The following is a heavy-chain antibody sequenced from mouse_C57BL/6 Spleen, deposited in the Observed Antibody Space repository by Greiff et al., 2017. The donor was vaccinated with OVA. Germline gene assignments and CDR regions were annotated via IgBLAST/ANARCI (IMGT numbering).Heavy chain of an antibody. Sequence: QVQLQQSGAELVRPGASVKLSCKASGYTFTDYYINWVKQRPGQGLEWIARIYPGSGNTYYNEKFKGKATLTAEKSSSTAYMQLSSLTSEDSAVYFCARSDYSNSFDYWGQGTTLTVSS. CDR2: IYPGSGNT. V-gene: IGHV1-76*01. D-gene: IGHD2-5*01. CDR3: ARSDYSNSFDY. J-gene: IGHJ2*01. CDR1: GYTFTDYY.